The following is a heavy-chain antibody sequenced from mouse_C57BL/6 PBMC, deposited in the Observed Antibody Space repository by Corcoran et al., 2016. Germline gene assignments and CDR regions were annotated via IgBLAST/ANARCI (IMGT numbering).Heavy chain of an antibody. D-gene: IGHD1-1*01. CDR2: IYPGSGNT. CDR3: ARGITSVLALDY. J-gene: IGHJ2*01. CDR1: GYTFTDYY. Sequence: QVQLKQSGAELVKPGASVKLSCKASGYTFTDYYINWVKQRHGKGLEWIARIYPGSGNTNYNEKFKGKATLTAEKSSSTAYMQLNSLTSEDSAVYFCARGITSVLALDYWGQGTTLTVSS. V-gene: IGHV1-76*01.